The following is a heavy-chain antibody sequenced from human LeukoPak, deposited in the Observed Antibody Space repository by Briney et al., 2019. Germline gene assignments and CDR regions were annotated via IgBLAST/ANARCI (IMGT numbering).Heavy chain of an antibody. D-gene: IGHD3-10*01. CDR2: INPSAGST. Sequence: ASVKVSCKASGYTFTSYYMYWVRQAPGQGLEWMGIINPSAGSTTYAQKFQGRVTMTRDTSTSTVYMELSSLRSEDTAVYYCARDQDYYGSGSNPSPHWGQGTLVTVSS. CDR3: ARDQDYYGSGSNPSPH. V-gene: IGHV1-46*01. CDR1: GYTFTSYY. J-gene: IGHJ1*01.